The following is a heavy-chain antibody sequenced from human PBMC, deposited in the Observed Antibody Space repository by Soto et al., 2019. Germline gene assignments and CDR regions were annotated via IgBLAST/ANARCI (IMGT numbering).Heavy chain of an antibody. CDR3: AKSLYYYDSSPLDH. CDR2: TNSDGTDS. V-gene: IGHV3-43D*04. D-gene: IGHD3-22*01. J-gene: IGHJ4*02. CDR1: GFDFEDYA. Sequence: LRLSCAAAGFDFEDYAMHWVRQVPGKGLEWVSLTNSDGTDSYYVDSVKGRFTISRDNAKTTLYLQMDRLRPEDTALYFCAKSLYYYDSSPLDHWGQGTLVTVSS.